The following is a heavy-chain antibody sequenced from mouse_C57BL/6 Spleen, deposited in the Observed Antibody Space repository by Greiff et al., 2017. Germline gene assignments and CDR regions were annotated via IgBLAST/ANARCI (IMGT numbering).Heavy chain of an antibody. V-gene: IGHV14-2*01. CDR3: APDYYGSSPWFAY. CDR2: IDPEDGET. J-gene: IGHJ3*01. D-gene: IGHD1-1*01. CDR1: GFNIKDYY. Sequence: EVQLQQSGAELVKPGASVKLSCTASGFNIKDYYMHWVKQRTEQGLEWIGRIDPEDGETKSAPKFQGKATITADTSSKTAYLQLSSLTSEDTAVYYCAPDYYGSSPWFAYWGQGTLVTVSA.